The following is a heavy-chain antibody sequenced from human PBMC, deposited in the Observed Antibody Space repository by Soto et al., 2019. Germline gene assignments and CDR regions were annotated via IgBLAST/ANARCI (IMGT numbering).Heavy chain of an antibody. V-gene: IGHV5-10-1*01. Sequence: PGEYRKISCKGSGYSFTSDWISWVRQMPGKGLEWMGRIDPSDSYTNYSPSFQGHVTISADKSISTAYLQWSSLKASDTAMYYCPRQERRGASPPRGLDPWGQGTLVTVS. J-gene: IGHJ5*02. CDR1: GYSFTSDW. CDR3: PRQERRGASPPRGLDP. D-gene: IGHD1-1*01. CDR2: IDPSDSYT.